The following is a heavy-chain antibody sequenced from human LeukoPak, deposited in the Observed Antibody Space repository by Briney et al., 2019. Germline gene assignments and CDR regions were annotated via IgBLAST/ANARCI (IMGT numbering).Heavy chain of an antibody. D-gene: IGHD3-9*01. CDR2: IYYSGST. Sequence: SETLSLTCTVSGGSVSTTHYWGWIRQPPGKGLEWIGSIYYSGSTYYNPSLKSRVTISVDTSKNQFSLKLSSVTAADTAVYYCARHVRYFDWLLDAFDIWGQGTMVTVSS. CDR1: GGSVSTTHY. J-gene: IGHJ3*02. CDR3: ARHVRYFDWLLDAFDI. V-gene: IGHV4-39*01.